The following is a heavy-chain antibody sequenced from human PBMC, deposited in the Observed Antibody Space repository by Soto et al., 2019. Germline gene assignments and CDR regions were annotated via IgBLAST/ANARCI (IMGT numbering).Heavy chain of an antibody. V-gene: IGHV4-34*01. CDR2: INHSGST. D-gene: IGHD6-6*01. CDR3: ARGSGSSSY. CDR1: GGSFSGYY. J-gene: IGHJ4*02. Sequence: PSETLSLTCAVYGGSFSGYYWSWIRQPPGKGLEWIGEINHSGSTNYNPSLKSRVTISVDTSKNQFSLKLSSVTAADTAVYYCARGSGSSSYWGQGTLVTVSS.